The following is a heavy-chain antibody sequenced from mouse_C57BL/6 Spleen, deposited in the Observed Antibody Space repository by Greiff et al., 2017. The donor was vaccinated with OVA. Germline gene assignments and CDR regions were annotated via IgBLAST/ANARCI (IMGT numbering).Heavy chain of an antibody. CDR2: IDPSDSYT. CDR3: ARNHYSNYGRYFDV. Sequence: QVQLQQPGAELVMPGASVKLSCKASGYTFTSYWMHWVKQRPGQGLEWIGEIDPSDSYTNYNQKFKGKSTLTVDKSSSTAYMQLSSLTSEDSAVEYCARNHYSNYGRYFDVWGTGTTVTVSS. J-gene: IGHJ1*03. D-gene: IGHD2-5*01. V-gene: IGHV1-69*01. CDR1: GYTFTSYW.